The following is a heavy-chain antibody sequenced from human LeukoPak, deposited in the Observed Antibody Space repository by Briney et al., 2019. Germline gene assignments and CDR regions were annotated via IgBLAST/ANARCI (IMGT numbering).Heavy chain of an antibody. CDR3: ARDGHLSYQSIWMFPDY. V-gene: IGHV1-2*02. J-gene: IGHJ4*02. D-gene: IGHD1-1*01. CDR2: INPNSGGT. CDR1: GFTFTDCY. Sequence: ASVKVSCKASGFTFTDCYMHWVRQAPGQGLEWMGWINPNSGGTNYAQKFQGTVTMTRDTSISTAYMELSRLRSDDTAVYYCARDGHLSYQSIWMFPDYWGQGTRVTVSS.